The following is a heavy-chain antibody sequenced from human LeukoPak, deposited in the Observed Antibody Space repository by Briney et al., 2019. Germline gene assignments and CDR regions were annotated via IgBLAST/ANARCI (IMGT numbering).Heavy chain of an antibody. CDR1: GFTFSSFA. Sequence: PGGSLRLSCAASGFTFSSFAVHWVRQAPGKGLEWVALISTDGSIENHADSVKGRFTISRDNSKNTLYLQMNSLRPEDTAVYYCACQWVVNSAGYYYMDVWGKGTTVTVSS. D-gene: IGHD3-22*01. CDR2: ISTDGSIE. J-gene: IGHJ6*03. CDR3: ACQWVVNSAGYYYMDV. V-gene: IGHV3-30-3*01.